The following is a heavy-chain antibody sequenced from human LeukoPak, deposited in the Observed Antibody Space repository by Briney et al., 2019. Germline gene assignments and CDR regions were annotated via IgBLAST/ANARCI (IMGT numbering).Heavy chain of an antibody. D-gene: IGHD3-10*01. CDR3: ARHLPMNDRSSGSNPRASDL. Sequence: PSETLSLTCTVSGGSISSYYWSWIRQPPGKGLEWIGYIYYSGSTNYNPSLKSRVTISVDTSKNQFSLKLSSVTAADTAVYYCARHLPMNDRSSGSNPRASDLWGRGRIVTVSS. V-gene: IGHV4-59*08. CDR1: GGSISSYY. J-gene: IGHJ3*01. CDR2: IYYSGST.